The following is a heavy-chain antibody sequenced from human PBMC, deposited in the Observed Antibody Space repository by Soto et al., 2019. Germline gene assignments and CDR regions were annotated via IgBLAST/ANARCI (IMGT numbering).Heavy chain of an antibody. CDR2: IKQDGSEK. CDR1: GFTFSSYW. D-gene: IGHD3-10*01. V-gene: IGHV3-7*01. CDR3: ARSPDMVRGVIITPNYYYYMDV. J-gene: IGHJ6*03. Sequence: GGSLRLSCAASGFTFSSYWMSWVRQAPGKGLEWVANIKQDGSEKYYVDSVKGRFTISRDNAKNSLYLQMNSLGAEDTAVYYCARSPDMVRGVIITPNYYYYMDVWGKGTTVTVSS.